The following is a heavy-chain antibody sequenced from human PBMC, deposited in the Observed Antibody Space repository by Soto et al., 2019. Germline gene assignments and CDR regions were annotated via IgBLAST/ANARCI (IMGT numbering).Heavy chain of an antibody. V-gene: IGHV3-23*01. CDR2: ISGSGGST. D-gene: IGHD2-2*01. CDR3: ARGRLQYCSSTSCSPYYYYGMDV. CDR1: GFTFSSYA. J-gene: IGHJ6*02. Sequence: GGSLRLSCAASGFTFSSYAMSWVRQAPGKGLEWVSAISGSGGSTYYADSVKGRFTISRDNSKNTLYLQMNSLRAEDTSVYYRARGRLQYCSSTSCSPYYYYGMDVWGQGTTVTVSS.